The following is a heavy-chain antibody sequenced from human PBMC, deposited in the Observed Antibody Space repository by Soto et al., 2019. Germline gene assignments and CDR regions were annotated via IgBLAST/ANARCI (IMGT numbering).Heavy chain of an antibody. CDR3: AREVIYRYCSGGSCYTHGWWFDP. CDR2: INYSGST. CDR1: GGSISSSSYY. Sequence: PSETLSLTCTVSGGSISSSSYYWGWIRQPPGKGLEWIGKINYSGSTNYNPSLKSRVTISVDTSKNQFSLKLSSVTAADTAVYYRAREVIYRYCSGGSCYTHGWWFDPWGQGTLVTVSS. J-gene: IGHJ5*02. D-gene: IGHD2-15*01. V-gene: IGHV4-39*07.